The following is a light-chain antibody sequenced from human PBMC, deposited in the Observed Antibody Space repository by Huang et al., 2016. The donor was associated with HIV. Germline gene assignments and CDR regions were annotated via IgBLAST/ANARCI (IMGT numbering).Light chain of an antibody. CDR1: QSLLQSTEDYP. J-gene: IGKJ1*01. V-gene: IGKV2-28*01. Sequence: DIVMTQSPLSLPVTPGGPASISCRSNQSLLQSTEDYPLDWYLQKPGQSPQLLIYLTSKRASGVPDRFSGSGSGTDFTLKISTVEAEDVGVYYCMQALQTRWTFGQGTRVEIK. CDR2: LTS. CDR3: MQALQTRWT.